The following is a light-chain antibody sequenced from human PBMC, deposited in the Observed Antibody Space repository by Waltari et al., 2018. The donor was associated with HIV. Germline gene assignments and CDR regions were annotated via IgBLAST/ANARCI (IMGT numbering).Light chain of an antibody. CDR1: SSDVGGYRY. Sequence: QSALTQSRSVSGSPGQSVTISCTGTSSDVGGYRYVSWYQQHPGKVPKPMIYDVNKRPSGVPDRFSGSKSANTASLTISGLQAEDEADYYCCSYAGSYTWVFGGGTKLTVL. CDR3: CSYAGSYTWV. CDR2: DVN. V-gene: IGLV2-11*01. J-gene: IGLJ3*02.